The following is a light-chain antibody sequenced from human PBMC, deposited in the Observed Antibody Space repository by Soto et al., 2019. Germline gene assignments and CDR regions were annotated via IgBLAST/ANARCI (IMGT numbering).Light chain of an antibody. CDR3: QYRRT. CDR1: QNINY. J-gene: IGKJ5*01. CDR2: DVS. V-gene: IGKV3-11*01. Sequence: EIVLTQSPATLSLSPGERVTLSCRASQNINYSAWYQHKPGQPPRLLIDDVSNRATGTPARFSGSGSGTDFTLTISSLEPEDFAVYYCQYRRTFGQGTRLEIK.